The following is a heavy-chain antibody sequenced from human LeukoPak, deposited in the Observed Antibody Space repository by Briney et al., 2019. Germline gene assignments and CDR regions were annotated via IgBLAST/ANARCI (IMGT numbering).Heavy chain of an antibody. V-gene: IGHV1-69*05. D-gene: IGHD2/OR15-2a*01. CDR2: IIPIFGTA. J-gene: IGHJ3*02. Sequence: SVKVSCKASGGTFSSYAISWVRQAPGQGLEWMGGIIPIFGTANYAQKFQGRVTITTDESTSTAYMELSSLRSEDTAVYYCARPQPTSTRRVLNAFDIWGQGTMVTVPS. CDR1: GGTFSSYA. CDR3: ARPQPTSTRRVLNAFDI.